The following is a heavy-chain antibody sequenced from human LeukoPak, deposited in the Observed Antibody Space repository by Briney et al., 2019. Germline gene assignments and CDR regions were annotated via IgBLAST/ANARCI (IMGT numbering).Heavy chain of an antibody. Sequence: GASVKVSCKASGYTFTSYGISWVRQAPGQGLEWMGWISAYNGNTNYAQKLQGRVTMTTDTSTSTAYMELRSLRSDDTAVYYCARGSYVEMVPYYYYGMDVWGQGTMVTVSS. D-gene: IGHD5-24*01. J-gene: IGHJ6*02. CDR3: ARGSYVEMVPYYYYGMDV. CDR1: GYTFTSYG. V-gene: IGHV1-18*01. CDR2: ISAYNGNT.